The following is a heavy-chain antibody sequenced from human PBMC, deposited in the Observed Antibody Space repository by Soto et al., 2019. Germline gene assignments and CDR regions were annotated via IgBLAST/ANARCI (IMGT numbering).Heavy chain of an antibody. V-gene: IGHV1-18*01. Sequence: ASVKVSCKASGYTFTSYGISWVRQAPGQGLEWMGWISAYNGNTNYAQKLQGRVTMTTDTSTSTAYMELRSLRSDDTAVYYCARVFTGYSSGWYDYWGQGTLVTVSS. CDR1: GYTFTSYG. D-gene: IGHD6-19*01. J-gene: IGHJ4*02. CDR2: ISAYNGNT. CDR3: ARVFTGYSSGWYDY.